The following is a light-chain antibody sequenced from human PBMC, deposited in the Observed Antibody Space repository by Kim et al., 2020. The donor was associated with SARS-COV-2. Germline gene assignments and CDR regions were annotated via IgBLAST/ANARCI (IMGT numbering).Light chain of an antibody. V-gene: IGKV3-20*01. J-gene: IGKJ2*01. CDR2: DAY. CDR3: QQYGGSPYT. CDR1: QSVSRD. Sequence: SLSPGERATRSCRASQSVSRDLAWYQQRPGQSPRLLIYDAYIRATGIPDTFSGSGSGTDFTLTISSLEPEDFAVYYCQQYGGSPYTFGQGTKLEI.